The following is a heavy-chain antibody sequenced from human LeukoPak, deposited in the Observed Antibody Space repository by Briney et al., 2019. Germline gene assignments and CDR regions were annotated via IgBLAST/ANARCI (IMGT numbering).Heavy chain of an antibody. CDR2: INPNSGGT. V-gene: IGHV1-2*02. CDR3: ARDRRNSGSYSGQNYCYYYGMDV. J-gene: IGHJ6*02. Sequence: ASVKVSCKASGYTFTGYYMHWVRQAPGQGLEWMGWINPNSGGTNYAQKFQGRVTMTRDTSISTAYTELSRLRSDDTAVYYCARDRRNSGSYSGQNYCYYYGMDVWGQGTTVTVSS. D-gene: IGHD1-26*01. CDR1: GYTFTGYY.